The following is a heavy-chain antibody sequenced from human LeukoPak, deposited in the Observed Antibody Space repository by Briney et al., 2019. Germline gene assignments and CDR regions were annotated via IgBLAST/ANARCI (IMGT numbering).Heavy chain of an antibody. CDR2: VSYSGIT. J-gene: IGHJ3*02. CDR1: GGSISSGGYY. V-gene: IGHV4-31*03. CDR3: ATFSGSDAFDI. D-gene: IGHD3-22*01. Sequence: SETLFLTCSVSGGSISSGGYYWSWIRQHAGKGLEWIGYVSYSGITYYNPSLKGRDTMSVDTSKNQFSLRVNSVTAADTAVFYCATFSGSDAFDIWGQGTMVTVSS.